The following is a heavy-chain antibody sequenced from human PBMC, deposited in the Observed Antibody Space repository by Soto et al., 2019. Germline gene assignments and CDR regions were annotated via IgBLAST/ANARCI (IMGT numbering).Heavy chain of an antibody. CDR1: GFTFSNAW. Sequence: VGSLRLSCAASGFTFSNAWMSWVRQAPGKGLEWVGRIKSKTDGGTTDYAAPVKGRFTISRDDSKNTLYLQMNSLKTEDTAVYYCTTDHHCTNGVCYTGNYYYYYGMDVWGQGTTVTVS. CDR3: TTDHHCTNGVCYTGNYYYYYGMDV. CDR2: IKSKTDGGTT. J-gene: IGHJ6*02. V-gene: IGHV3-15*01. D-gene: IGHD2-8*01.